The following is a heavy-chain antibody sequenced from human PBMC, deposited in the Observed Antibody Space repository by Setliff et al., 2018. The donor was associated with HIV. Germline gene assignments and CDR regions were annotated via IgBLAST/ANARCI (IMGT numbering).Heavy chain of an antibody. CDR3: AKDDRTGGAVVVYSGMDV. CDR1: GFTVNNYG. J-gene: IGHJ6*02. Sequence: LRLSCAASGFTVNNYGVTWVRQAPGKGLEWVSSIFGGSGGTYYADSVKGRFTISRDSSKNTVFLQMNSLRAEDTAVFYCAKDDRTGGAVVVYSGMDVWGQGTTVTVSS. D-gene: IGHD3-16*01. CDR2: IFGGSGGT. V-gene: IGHV3-23*01.